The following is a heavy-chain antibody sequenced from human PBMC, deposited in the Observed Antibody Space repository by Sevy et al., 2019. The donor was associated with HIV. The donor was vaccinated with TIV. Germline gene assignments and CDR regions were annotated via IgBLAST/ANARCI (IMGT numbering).Heavy chain of an antibody. CDR2: ISAYNGNT. V-gene: IGHV1-18*01. CDR1: GYTFTSYG. CDR3: AREVRELGWGYFDY. D-gene: IGHD1-26*01. J-gene: IGHJ4*02. Sequence: VSLKVSCKASGYTFTSYGISWVRQAPGQGLEWMGWISAYNGNTNYAQKLQGRVTMTTDTSTSTAYMELRSLRSDDTAVYYCAREVRELGWGYFDYWGQGTLVTVSS.